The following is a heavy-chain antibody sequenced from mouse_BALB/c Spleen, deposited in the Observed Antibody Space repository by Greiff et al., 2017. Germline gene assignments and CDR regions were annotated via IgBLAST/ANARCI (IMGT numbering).Heavy chain of an antibody. J-gene: IGHJ2*01. CDR3: ARLSLYYFDY. CDR2: ISSGGST. CDR1: GFTFSSYA. Sequence: EVKLVESGGGLVKPGGSLKLSCAASGFTFSSYAMSWVRQTPEKRLEWVASISSGGSTYYPDSVKGRFTISRDNARNSLYLQMSSLRSEDTAMYYCARLSLYYFDYWGQGTTLTVSS. D-gene: IGHD1-1*01. V-gene: IGHV5-6-5*01.